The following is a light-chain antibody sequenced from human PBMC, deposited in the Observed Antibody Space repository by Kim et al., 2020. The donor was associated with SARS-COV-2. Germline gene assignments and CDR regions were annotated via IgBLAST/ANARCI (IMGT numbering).Light chain of an antibody. CDR2: EDD. J-gene: IGLJ2*01. Sequence: GKTVTSSGTRSRGSIDDNYVQWYQQRPGGVPTTVIYEDDQRPSGVSDRFSGSIDNSSNSASLTISGLKTEDEADYYCQSYNRSNVVFGGGTKLTVL. V-gene: IGLV6-57*03. CDR3: QSYNRSNVV. CDR1: RGSIDDNY.